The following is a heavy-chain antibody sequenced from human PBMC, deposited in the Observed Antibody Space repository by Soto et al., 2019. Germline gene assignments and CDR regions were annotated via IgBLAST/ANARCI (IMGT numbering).Heavy chain of an antibody. J-gene: IGHJ4*02. D-gene: IGHD3-10*01. CDR1: GFTFSSYG. V-gene: IGHV3-33*01. CDR2: IRYDGSNK. Sequence: QVQLVESGGGVVQPGRSLRLSCAASGFTFSSYGMHWVRQAPGKGLEWVAVIRYDGSNKYYADSVKGRFTISRDNSKNTLYLQMNSLRAEDTAVYYCARDIGSFWEAFDYWGQETLVTVSS. CDR3: ARDIGSFWEAFDY.